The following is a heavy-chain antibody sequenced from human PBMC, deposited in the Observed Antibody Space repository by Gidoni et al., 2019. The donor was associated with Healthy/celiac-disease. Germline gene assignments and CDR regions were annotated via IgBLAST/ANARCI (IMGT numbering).Heavy chain of an antibody. Sequence: EVQLVESGGGLVNPGGSLRLSCAASGFTFINAWMSWVRQAPGKGLEWVGRIKSKTDGGTTDYAAPVKGRFTISRDESKNTLYLQMNSLKTEDTAVYYCTLHYDFWSDAPFDWGQGTLVTVSS. CDR1: GFTFINAW. V-gene: IGHV3-15*01. J-gene: IGHJ4*02. CDR3: TLHYDFWSDAPFD. CDR2: IKSKTDGGTT. D-gene: IGHD3-3*01.